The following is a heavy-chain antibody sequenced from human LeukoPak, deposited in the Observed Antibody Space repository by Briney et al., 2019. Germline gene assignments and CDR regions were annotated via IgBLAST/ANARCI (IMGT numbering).Heavy chain of an antibody. CDR1: GGSMSRYY. CDR3: ARLHILGQWLGNFDY. Sequence: KSSETLSLTCAVSGGSMSRYYWSWIRRPPGKGLEWIGNIYYSGSTNYNPSLKSRVSISVDTSKNQFSLKLSSVTAADTAVYYCARLHILGQWLGNFDYWGQGTLVTVSS. V-gene: IGHV4-59*08. D-gene: IGHD6-19*01. J-gene: IGHJ4*02. CDR2: IYYSGST.